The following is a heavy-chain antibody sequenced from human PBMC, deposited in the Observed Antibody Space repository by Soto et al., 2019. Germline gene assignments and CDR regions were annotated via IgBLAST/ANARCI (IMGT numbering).Heavy chain of an antibody. D-gene: IGHD3-10*01. CDR3: ARDYTGRFGELPYGS. J-gene: IGHJ5*02. CDR1: GGTFSSYT. CDR2: IIPILGIA. Sequence: VQLVRSGAEVKKPGSSVKVSCKSSGGTFSSYTISWVRQAPGQGLEWMGRIIPILGIANYAQKFQGRVTIDADKPTRAAYMELRGLRSEDPALYSCARDYTGRFGELPYGSWGRGPPVTVSS. V-gene: IGHV1-69*02.